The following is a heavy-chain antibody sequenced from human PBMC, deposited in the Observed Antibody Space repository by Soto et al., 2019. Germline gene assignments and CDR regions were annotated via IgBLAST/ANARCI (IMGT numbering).Heavy chain of an antibody. V-gene: IGHV3-11*05. CDR1: GFSFSDYY. D-gene: IGHD3-16*01. CDR2: ISPKSNYR. CDR3: VRGGGGGHFDS. Sequence: QIQLVESGGGLVKYGGSLRLSCAASGFSFSDYYMTWIRQAPGKWLEWLSYISPKSNYREYADSVKGRHTISRDNAKKSLSLQINSLRADDTGVYYCVRGGGGGHFDSWGQGTLVTVSS. J-gene: IGHJ4*02.